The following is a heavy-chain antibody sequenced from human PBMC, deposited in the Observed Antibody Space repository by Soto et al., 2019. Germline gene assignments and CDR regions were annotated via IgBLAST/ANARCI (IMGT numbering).Heavy chain of an antibody. V-gene: IGHV1-18*01. Sequence: VASVKVSCKASGYTFTSYGIRWVRQAPGQGLEWMGWISAYNGNTNYAQKLQGRVTMTTDTSTSTAYMELRSLRSDDTAVYYCARVVDSYYYYMDVWGKGTTVTVSS. J-gene: IGHJ6*03. CDR2: ISAYNGNT. CDR3: ARVVDSYYYYMDV. CDR1: GYTFTSYG. D-gene: IGHD3-22*01.